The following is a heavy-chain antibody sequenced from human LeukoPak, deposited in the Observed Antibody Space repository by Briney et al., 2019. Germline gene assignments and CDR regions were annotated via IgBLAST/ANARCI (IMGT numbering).Heavy chain of an antibody. Sequence: ASVKVSCKASGGTFSSYAISWVRQAPGQGLEWMGGIIPIFGTANYAQKLQGRVTMTTDTSTSTAYMELRSLRSDDTAVYYCARDSLVAARPKELYYYYYMDVWGKGTTVTVSS. CDR1: GGTFSSYA. J-gene: IGHJ6*03. D-gene: IGHD6-6*01. CDR2: IIPIFGTA. CDR3: ARDSLVAARPKELYYYYYMDV. V-gene: IGHV1-69*05.